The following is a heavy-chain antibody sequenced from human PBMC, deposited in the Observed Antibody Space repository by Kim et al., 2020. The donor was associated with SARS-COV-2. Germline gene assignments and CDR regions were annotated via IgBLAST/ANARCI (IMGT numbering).Heavy chain of an antibody. Sequence: ASVKVSCKASGYTFTSYDINWVRQATGQGLEWMGWMNRNSGNTGYAQKFQGRVTMTRNTSISTAYMELSSLRSEDTAVYYCARSVSSSWYLNVWFDPWAREPWSPSPQ. V-gene: IGHV1-8*01. CDR3: ARSVSSSWYLNVWFDP. CDR1: GYTFTSYD. J-gene: IGHJ5*02. CDR2: MNRNSGNT. D-gene: IGHD6-13*01.